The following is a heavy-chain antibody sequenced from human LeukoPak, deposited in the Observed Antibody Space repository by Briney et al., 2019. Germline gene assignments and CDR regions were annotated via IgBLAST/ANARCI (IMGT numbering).Heavy chain of an antibody. CDR1: GGSISSSDFN. J-gene: IGHJ4*02. D-gene: IGHD6-13*01. CDR3: AHIPYSGLFDY. CDR2: IYWDDDK. Sequence: TLSLTCTVSGGSISSSDFNWGWIRQPPGKALEWLALIYWDDDKRYSPSLKSRLTITKDTSKNQVVLTMTNMDPVDTATYYCAHIPYSGLFDYWGQGTLVTVSS. V-gene: IGHV2-5*02.